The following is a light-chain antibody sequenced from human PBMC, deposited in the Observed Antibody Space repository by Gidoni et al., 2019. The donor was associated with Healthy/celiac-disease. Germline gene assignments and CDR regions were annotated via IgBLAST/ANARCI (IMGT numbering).Light chain of an antibody. CDR3: QKYNSAPLT. CDR2: AAS. J-gene: IGKJ4*01. Sequence: DIQMTHSSSSLSASVGDRVTITCRASQDSSNYLAWYQQKPGKVHTLLIFAASAMQSWVPSRFSGSGSGTDFTLTISSLQPEDVATYYWQKYNSAPLTFGGGTKVEIK. CDR1: QDSSNY. V-gene: IGKV1-27*01.